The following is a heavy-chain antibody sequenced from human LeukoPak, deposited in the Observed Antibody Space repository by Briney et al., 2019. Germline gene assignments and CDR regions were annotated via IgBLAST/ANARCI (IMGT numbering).Heavy chain of an antibody. D-gene: IGHD6-13*01. CDR2: INPSGGGT. CDR1: GYTFTSYY. V-gene: IGHV1-46*01. Sequence: ASVKVSCKASGYTFTSYYMHWVRQAPGQGLEWMGIINPSGGGTSYAQKFQGRVTMTRNTSISTAYMELSSLRSEDTAVYYCARGPSTAAGTYYWGQGTLVTVSS. J-gene: IGHJ4*02. CDR3: ARGPSTAAGTYY.